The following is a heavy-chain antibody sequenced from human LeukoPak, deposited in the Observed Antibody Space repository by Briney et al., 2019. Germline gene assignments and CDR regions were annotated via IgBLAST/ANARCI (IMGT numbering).Heavy chain of an antibody. CDR2: INHSGST. J-gene: IGHJ3*02. CDR3: ARGSDVAFDI. V-gene: IGHV4-34*01. CDR1: GGSFSGYY. Sequence: SETLSLTCAVYGGSFSGYYWSWIRQPPGKGLGWIGEINHSGSTNYNPSLKSRVTISVDTSKNQFSLKLSSVTAADTAVYYCARGSDVAFDIWGQGTMVTVSS.